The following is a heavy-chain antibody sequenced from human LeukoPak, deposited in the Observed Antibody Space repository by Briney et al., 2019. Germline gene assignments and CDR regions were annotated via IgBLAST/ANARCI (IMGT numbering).Heavy chain of an antibody. Sequence: SETLYLTCAVYGGSFSDYYWSWIRQPPGKGLEWVGEINHSGSTSYNPSLKSRVTISVDTSKSQFSLKLSSVTAADTAVYYCARGRRGSSSSWFDYWGQGTLVTVSS. CDR2: INHSGST. CDR3: ARGRRGSSSSWFDY. V-gene: IGHV4-34*01. J-gene: IGHJ4*02. CDR1: GGSFSDYY. D-gene: IGHD6-13*01.